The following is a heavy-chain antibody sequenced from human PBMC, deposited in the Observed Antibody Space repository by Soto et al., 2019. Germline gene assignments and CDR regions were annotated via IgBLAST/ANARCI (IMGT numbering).Heavy chain of an antibody. J-gene: IGHJ4*02. CDR1: GYTLTGYD. Sequence: QVQLVKSGAEVKKPGASVKVSCKASGYTLTGYDMHWVRQAPGQGLEWMGWINPNRGGTKYAQKFQGRVTMPRNTCISTAYMELIRLRSDDTAVYYYVRAYGGSYDCWCQGTLSTVSS. CDR2: INPNRGGT. V-gene: IGHV1-2*02. CDR3: VRAYGGSYDC. D-gene: IGHD1-26*01.